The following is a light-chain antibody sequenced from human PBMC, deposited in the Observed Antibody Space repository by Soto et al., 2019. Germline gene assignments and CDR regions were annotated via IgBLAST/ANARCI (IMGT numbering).Light chain of an antibody. J-gene: IGLJ1*01. CDR2: EVS. CDR3: SSYTSSSTLVV. Sequence: QSVLTQPPSVSAAPGQKVTISCSGSSSNIGGNSVSWYQQLPGTAPKLLIYEVSNRPAGVSNRFSGSKSGNTASLTISGLQAEDEADYYCSSYTSSSTLVVFGTGTKVTVL. CDR1: SSNIGGNS. V-gene: IGLV2-14*01.